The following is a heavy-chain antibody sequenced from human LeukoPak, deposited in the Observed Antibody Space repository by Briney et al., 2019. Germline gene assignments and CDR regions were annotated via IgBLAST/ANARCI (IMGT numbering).Heavy chain of an antibody. V-gene: IGHV4-34*01. D-gene: IGHD3-9*01. CDR1: GGSFSGYY. J-gene: IGHJ4*02. CDR2: INHSGST. CDR3: AGYDILTGYYPQPFDY. Sequence: SETLSLTCAVYGGSFSGYYWSWIRQPPGKGLEWIGEINHSGSTNYNPSLKSRVTISVDTSKNQFSLKLSSVTAADTAVYYCAGYDILTGYYPQPFDYWGQGTLVTVSS.